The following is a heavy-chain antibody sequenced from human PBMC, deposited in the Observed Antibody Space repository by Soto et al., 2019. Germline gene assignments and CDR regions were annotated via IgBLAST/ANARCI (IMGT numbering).Heavy chain of an antibody. CDR1: GFTFGNFV. J-gene: IGHJ6*02. V-gene: IGHV3-23*01. Sequence: LRLSCAASGFTFGNFVMRWVRQTPGKGLEWVSTITESGGDTYYTDSVKGRFTISRDNSKNTLYLQMTSLRAEDTALYYCTRASSDRNHMEVWGPGTTVTVSS. CDR2: ITESGGDT. CDR3: TRASSDRNHMEV.